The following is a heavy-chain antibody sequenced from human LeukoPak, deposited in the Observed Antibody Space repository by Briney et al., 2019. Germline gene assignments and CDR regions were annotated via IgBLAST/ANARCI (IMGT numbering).Heavy chain of an antibody. J-gene: IGHJ4*02. CDR3: ARDLGTTGWHTFDY. V-gene: IGHV6-1*01. Sequence: SQTLSLTSAVSGDSVSSKNGAWNWIRQSPSRGLEWLGRTYYRSKWYNDYAETMESRMTISQDTSKNQYSLHLNSVTPDDTAVYYCARDLGTTGWHTFDYWGQGTLVTVSS. CDR2: TYYRSKWYN. D-gene: IGHD6-19*01. CDR1: GDSVSSKNGA.